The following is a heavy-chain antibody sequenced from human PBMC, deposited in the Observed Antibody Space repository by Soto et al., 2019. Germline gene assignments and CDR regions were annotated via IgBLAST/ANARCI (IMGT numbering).Heavy chain of an antibody. CDR2: IIPIFGTA. J-gene: IGHJ6*02. CDR3: ARSPGGSSSLDSYYYYYYGMDV. D-gene: IGHD2-15*01. CDR1: GGTFSSYA. Sequence: QVQLVQSGAEVKKPGSSVKVSCKAPGGTFSSYAISWVRQAPGQGLEWMGGIIPIFGTAKYAQKFQGRVTITAHESTSPGYMELSSLRSEDTAVYYCARSPGGSSSLDSYYYYYYGMDVWSQGTKVTVSS. V-gene: IGHV1-69*01.